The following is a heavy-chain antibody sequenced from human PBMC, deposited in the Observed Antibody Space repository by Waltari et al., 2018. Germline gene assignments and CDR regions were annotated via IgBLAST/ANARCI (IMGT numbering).Heavy chain of an antibody. CDR1: GFTFSSYS. Sequence: EVQLVESGGGLVKPGGSLRLSCAASGFTFSSYSMNWVRQAPGKGLEWVSSISSSSSYIYYADSVKGRITISRDNAKNSLYLQMNSLRAEDTAVYYCARDYYDSSGYYYWGYYYYGMDVWGQGTTVTVSS. CDR3: ARDYYDSSGYYYWGYYYYGMDV. CDR2: ISSSSSYI. V-gene: IGHV3-21*01. D-gene: IGHD3-22*01. J-gene: IGHJ6*02.